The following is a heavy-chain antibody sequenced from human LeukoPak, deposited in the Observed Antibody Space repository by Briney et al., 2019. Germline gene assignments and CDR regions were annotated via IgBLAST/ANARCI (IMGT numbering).Heavy chain of an antibody. CDR2: ISNSGSTI. V-gene: IGHV3-48*03. CDR1: GFTFSSHE. Sequence: GGSLRLSCAASGFTFSSHEMNWVRQAPGKGLAWVSYISNSGSTIYYADSVRGRFTISRDNAKNSLYLQMNSLRAEDTAVYYCARRGIQLWPHDDYWGQGTLVTVSS. D-gene: IGHD5-18*01. J-gene: IGHJ4*02. CDR3: ARRGIQLWPHDDY.